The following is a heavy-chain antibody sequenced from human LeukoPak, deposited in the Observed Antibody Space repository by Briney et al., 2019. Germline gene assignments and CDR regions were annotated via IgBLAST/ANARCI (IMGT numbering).Heavy chain of an antibody. CDR1: GGTFSSYA. J-gene: IGHJ4*02. CDR3: ASLDPYYDFWSGYRS. D-gene: IGHD3-3*01. V-gene: IGHV1-69*05. Sequence: SVKVSCKASGGTFSSYASSWVRQAPGQGLEWMGRIIPIFGTANYAQKFQGRVTITTDESTSTAYMELSSLRSEDTAVYYCASLDPYYDFWSGYRSWGQGTLVTVSS. CDR2: IIPIFGTA.